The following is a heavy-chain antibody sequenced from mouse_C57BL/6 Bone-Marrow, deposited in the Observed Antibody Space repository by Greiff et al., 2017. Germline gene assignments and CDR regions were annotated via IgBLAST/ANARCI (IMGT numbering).Heavy chain of an antibody. CDR2: INPSNGGT. Sequence: QVHVKQPGTELVKPGASVKLSCKASGYTFTSYWMHWVKQRPGQGLEWIGNINPSNGGTNYNEKFKSKATLTVDKSSSTAYMQLSSLTSEDSAVYYCARGGDSSGFLDYWGQGTTLTVSS. D-gene: IGHD3-2*02. J-gene: IGHJ2*01. CDR1: GYTFTSYW. V-gene: IGHV1-53*01. CDR3: ARGGDSSGFLDY.